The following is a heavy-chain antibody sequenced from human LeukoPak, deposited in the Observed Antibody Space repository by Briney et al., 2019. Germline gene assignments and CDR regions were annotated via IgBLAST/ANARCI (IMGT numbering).Heavy chain of an antibody. CDR3: ARHGYSSGSLAWFDP. CDR2: FHYSGST. V-gene: IGHV4-59*01. Sequence: SETLSLTCTVSGGSISSYYWNWIRQPPGEGLEWIGYFHYSGSTNYNPSLKSRVTISVDTSKNQFSLKLSSVTAADTAVYYCARHGYSSGSLAWFDPWGQGTQVTVSS. J-gene: IGHJ5*02. CDR1: GGSISSYY. D-gene: IGHD6-19*01.